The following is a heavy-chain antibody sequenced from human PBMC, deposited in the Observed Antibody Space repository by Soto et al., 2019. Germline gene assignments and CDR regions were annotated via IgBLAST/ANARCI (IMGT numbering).Heavy chain of an antibody. J-gene: IGHJ3*02. CDR1: GYTFTSYG. Sequence: GASVKVSCKASGYTFTSYGISWVRQAPGQGLEWMGWISAYNGNTNYAQKLQGRVTMTTDTSTSTAYMELRSLRSDDTAVYYCARVRITIFGVVIDAFDIWRQGTMVTVSS. CDR3: ARVRITIFGVVIDAFDI. V-gene: IGHV1-18*01. D-gene: IGHD3-3*01. CDR2: ISAYNGNT.